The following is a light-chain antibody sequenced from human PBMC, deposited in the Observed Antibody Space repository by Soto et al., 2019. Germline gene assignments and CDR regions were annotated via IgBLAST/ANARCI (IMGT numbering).Light chain of an antibody. CDR2: GAS. J-gene: IGKJ5*01. Sequence: EILMTQSPASLSWSPGERATLSWRASQSVSSSYLAWYQQKPGHAPRLLIYGASSRATGIPDRFSGSGSGTEFTLTISRMEPEDFAVYYCQQYGTSVTFGHGTRLEIK. CDR3: QQYGTSVT. V-gene: IGKV3-20*01. CDR1: QSVSSSY.